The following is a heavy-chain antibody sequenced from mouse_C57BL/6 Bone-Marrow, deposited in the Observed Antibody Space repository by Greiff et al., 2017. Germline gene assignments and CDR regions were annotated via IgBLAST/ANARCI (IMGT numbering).Heavy chain of an antibody. V-gene: IGHV1-69*01. Sequence: QVQLQQPGAELVMPGASVKLSCKASGYTFTSYWMHWVKQRPGQGLEWIGEIDPSDSYTNYNQKFKGKSTLTVDKSSSTAYMQLSSLTSEDSAVXYCARGNSKGGYAMDYWGQGTSGTVSS. CDR1: GYTFTSYW. CDR3: ARGNSKGGYAMDY. J-gene: IGHJ4*01. D-gene: IGHD2-5*01. CDR2: IDPSDSYT.